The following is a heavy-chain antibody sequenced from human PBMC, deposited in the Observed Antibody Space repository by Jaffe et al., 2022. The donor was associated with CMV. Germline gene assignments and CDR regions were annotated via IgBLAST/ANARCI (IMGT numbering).Heavy chain of an antibody. V-gene: IGHV2-26*01. D-gene: IGHD2-8*01. CDR2: IFSNDET. CDR3: ARIYRSKYDFDF. J-gene: IGHJ4*02. Sequence: QVTLKESGPVLVKPTETLTLTCTVSGFSLSNDKVGVGWIRQPPGKALEWLAHIFSNDETSYNTSLKTRLTLSKDTSRGQVALTMTNMDPLDTATYFCARIYRSKYDFDFWGQGTLVTVSS. CDR1: GFSLSNDKVG.